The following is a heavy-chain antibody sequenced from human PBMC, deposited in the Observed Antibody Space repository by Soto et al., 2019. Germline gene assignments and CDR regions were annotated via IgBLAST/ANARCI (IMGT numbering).Heavy chain of an antibody. CDR3: AREVVSGWYDYFDY. J-gene: IGHJ4*02. V-gene: IGHV4-59*01. CDR2: IYYSGST. D-gene: IGHD6-19*01. Sequence: PSETLSLTCTVSGGSISSYYWSWIRQPPGKGLEWIGYIYYSGSTNYNPSLKSRVTISVDTSKNQFSLKLSSVTAADTAVYYCAREVVSGWYDYFDYWGQGTLVTVSS. CDR1: GGSISSYY.